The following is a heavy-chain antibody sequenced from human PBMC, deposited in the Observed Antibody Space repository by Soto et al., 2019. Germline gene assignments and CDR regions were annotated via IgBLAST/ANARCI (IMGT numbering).Heavy chain of an antibody. CDR3: ARSGDNYNRLDY. Sequence: GGSLRLSCEASGFTFSRYSLNWVRQAPGKGLEWISYSSNSGTFSIYADSVKGRFSISRDNTKNLLYLQMNSLRAEDTAVYYCARSGDNYNRLDYWGQGTPVTVSS. CDR2: SSNSGTFS. CDR1: GFTFSRYS. D-gene: IGHD1-1*01. J-gene: IGHJ4*02. V-gene: IGHV3-21*05.